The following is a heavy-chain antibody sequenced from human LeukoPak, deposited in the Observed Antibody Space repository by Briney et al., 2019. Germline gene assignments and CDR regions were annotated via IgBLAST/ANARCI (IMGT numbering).Heavy chain of an antibody. CDR3: ARGHTAVTRHFDF. Sequence: GGSLRLSCEASGFTFTTYSMTWVRQAPGQGLEWVSIISSGSSAIFSVDALKGRFTISRDDAKNLLYLDMNSLRAEDTAVYYCARGHTAVTRHFDFWGQGTLVTVSS. J-gene: IGHJ4*02. CDR2: ISSGSSAI. D-gene: IGHD4-17*01. V-gene: IGHV3-21*01. CDR1: GFTFTTYS.